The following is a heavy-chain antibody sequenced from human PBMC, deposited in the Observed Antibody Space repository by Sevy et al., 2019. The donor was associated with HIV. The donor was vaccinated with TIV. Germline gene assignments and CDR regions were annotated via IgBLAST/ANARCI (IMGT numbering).Heavy chain of an antibody. CDR3: ARDDQKYYGSGSYYKPDY. Sequence: ASVKVSCKASGYTFTSYGINWVRQAPGQGLEWMGWISAYNGNTNYAQKLQGRVTMTTDTSTSTAYMELRSLRSDDTAVYYCARDDQKYYGSGSYYKPDYWGQGTLVTVSS. D-gene: IGHD3-10*01. V-gene: IGHV1-18*01. CDR2: ISAYNGNT. J-gene: IGHJ4*02. CDR1: GYTFTSYG.